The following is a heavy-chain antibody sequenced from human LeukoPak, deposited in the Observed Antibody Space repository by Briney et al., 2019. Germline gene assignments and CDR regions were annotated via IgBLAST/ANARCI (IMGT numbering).Heavy chain of an antibody. J-gene: IGHJ4*02. CDR3: ARGRSYDYVWGSYRYTYFDY. CDR2: IYYTGIT. Sequence: SETLSLTCTVSGGSINSYYWSWMRQPPGKGLEWIGYIYYTGITKYNPSLKSRVTISVDTSKNQFSLKLSSVTAADTAVYYCARGRSYDYVWGSYRYTYFDYWGQGTLVTVSS. CDR1: GGSINSYY. V-gene: IGHV4-59*12. D-gene: IGHD3-16*02.